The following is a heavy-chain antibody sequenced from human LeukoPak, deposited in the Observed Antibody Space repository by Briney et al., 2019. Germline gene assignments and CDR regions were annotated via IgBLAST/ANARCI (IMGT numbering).Heavy chain of an antibody. V-gene: IGHV4-30-2*01. D-gene: IGHD2-15*01. CDR1: GGSISSGGYS. J-gene: IGHJ4*02. CDR3: ARASVVAAKADY. CDR2: IYHSGST. Sequence: SETLSLTCAVSGGSISSGGYSWSWIRQPPGKGLEWIGYIYHSGSTYYNPSLKSRVTISVDRSKNQFSLKLSSVTAADTAVYYCARASVVAAKADYWGQGTLVTVSS.